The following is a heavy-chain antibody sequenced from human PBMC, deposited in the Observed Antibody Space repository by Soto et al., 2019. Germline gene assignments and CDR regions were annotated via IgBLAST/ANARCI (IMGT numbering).Heavy chain of an antibody. Sequence: QLQHWGAGLLKPSETLSLPCAVYGGSFSGYYWSWIRQPPRKGLGWIGEINHRGSTNSNPSLKRRVTITVDTSKIRFCLKGSSVTAADTAVYYGARGCIAAAGKGIDYWGQGSLVTVSS. J-gene: IGHJ4*02. V-gene: IGHV4-34*01. D-gene: IGHD6-13*01. CDR2: INHRGST. CDR1: GGSFSGYY. CDR3: ARGCIAAAGKGIDY.